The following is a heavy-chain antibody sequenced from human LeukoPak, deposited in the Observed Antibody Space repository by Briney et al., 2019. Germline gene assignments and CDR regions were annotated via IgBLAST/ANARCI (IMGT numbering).Heavy chain of an antibody. V-gene: IGHV1-46*01. CDR2: INPSGGST. J-gene: IGHJ4*02. D-gene: IGHD2-2*01. Sequence: GASVKVSCKASGYTFTSYYMHWVRQAPGQGLEWMGIINPSGGSTSYAQKFQGRVTMTRDTSISTAYMELSRLRSDDTAVYYCARVGGVVPAAMLGYWGQGTLVPVSS. CDR3: ARVGGVVPAAMLGY. CDR1: GYTFTSYY.